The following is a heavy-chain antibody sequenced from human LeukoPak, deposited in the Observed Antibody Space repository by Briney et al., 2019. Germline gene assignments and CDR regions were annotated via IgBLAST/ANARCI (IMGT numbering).Heavy chain of an antibody. CDR3: ATGPSRWSLNQGDAFDL. CDR1: GGSFRGYY. J-gene: IGHJ3*01. V-gene: IGHV4-34*01. CDR2: INHSGNT. Sequence: SETLSLTCAVYGGSFRGYYWTWIRQPPGKGLEWIGEINHSGNTKYNSSLKRRVTISADMSKNLFSLRLTSVTAADTAVYFCATGPSRWSLNQGDAFDLWGQGTTVIVSS. D-gene: IGHD6-19*01.